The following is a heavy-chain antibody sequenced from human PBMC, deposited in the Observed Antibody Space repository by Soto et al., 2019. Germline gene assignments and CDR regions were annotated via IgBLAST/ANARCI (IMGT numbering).Heavy chain of an antibody. CDR1: GYTFTSFV. CDR3: ARDYTYCTGGSCLGY. D-gene: IGHD2-15*01. V-gene: IGHV1-3*01. Sequence: QVQLVQSGAEVKKPGASVKVSCKASGYTFTSFVVHWVRQAPGQRLEWMGWIDAGKGNTKYSHKFQGRVIITRDTSASTAYMDLSSLTSEDTAVYYCARDYTYCTGGSCLGYWGQGTLVIVSS. J-gene: IGHJ4*02. CDR2: IDAGKGNT.